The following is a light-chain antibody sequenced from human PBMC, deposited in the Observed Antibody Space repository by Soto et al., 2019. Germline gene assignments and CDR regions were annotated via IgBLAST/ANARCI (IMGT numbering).Light chain of an antibody. CDR3: QQYSVYWT. Sequence: MEITQSPCSLSASVGDRVTIICRASQSVSTRLAWYQQKPGKAPKVLIYDASSWAGGVPSRFTGSGSGTEFTLTINSLQPDDIATYYCQQYSVYWTFGQGTKVDNK. CDR2: DAS. V-gene: IGKV1-5*02. J-gene: IGKJ1*01. CDR1: QSVSTR.